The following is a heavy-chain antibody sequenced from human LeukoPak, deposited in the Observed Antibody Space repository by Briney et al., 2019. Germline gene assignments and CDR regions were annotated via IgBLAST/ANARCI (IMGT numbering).Heavy chain of an antibody. CDR1: GGTFSSYA. D-gene: IGHD3-22*01. J-gene: IGHJ5*02. CDR2: IIPIFGTA. Sequence: SVKVSCKASGGTFSSYAISWVRQAPGQGLEWMGGIIPIFGTANYAQKFQGRVTITTDESTSTAYMELSSLRSEDTAVYYCARSHCDSSGYYHDNWFDPWGQGTLVTVSS. V-gene: IGHV1-69*05. CDR3: ARSHCDSSGYYHDNWFDP.